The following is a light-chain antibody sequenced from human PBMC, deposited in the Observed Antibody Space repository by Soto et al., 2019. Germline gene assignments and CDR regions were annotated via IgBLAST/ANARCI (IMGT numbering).Light chain of an antibody. V-gene: IGKV3-15*01. Sequence: EIVGTEWRAPWSAYQGERVTLSCRASQKVISNLAWHQQKPGQAPRLLIYGASTRATGIPARFSGSGSGTEFTLTISIRQAEDFTVYCSQHSKLCPIPSGQGA. J-gene: IGKJ5*01. CDR3: QHSKLCPIP. CDR1: QKVISN. CDR2: GAS.